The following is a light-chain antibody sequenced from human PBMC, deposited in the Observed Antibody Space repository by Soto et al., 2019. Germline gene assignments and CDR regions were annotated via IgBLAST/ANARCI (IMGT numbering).Light chain of an antibody. Sequence: EIVMTQSPATLSVSPGERATLSCRASQTVSTSLAWYQQKPGQAPRLLIYGASTRASGVPARFSGSGSGTEFTLPISSLQSEDSAVYYCHQYNNWWTFGQGTKVEIK. J-gene: IGKJ1*01. V-gene: IGKV3-15*01. CDR3: HQYNNWWT. CDR2: GAS. CDR1: QTVSTS.